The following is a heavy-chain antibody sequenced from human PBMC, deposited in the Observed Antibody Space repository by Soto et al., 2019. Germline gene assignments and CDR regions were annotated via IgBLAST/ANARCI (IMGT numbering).Heavy chain of an antibody. CDR2: FDPEDGET. CDR3: ATGPPGSQNFDY. V-gene: IGHV1-24*01. Sequence: VKVSCKVSGYTLTXLSMHWVRQAPGKGLEWMGGFDPEDGETIYAQKFQGRVTMTEDTSTDTAYMELSSLRSEDTAVYYCATGPPGSQNFDYWGQGTLVTVSS. D-gene: IGHD2-15*01. CDR1: GYTLTXLS. J-gene: IGHJ4*02.